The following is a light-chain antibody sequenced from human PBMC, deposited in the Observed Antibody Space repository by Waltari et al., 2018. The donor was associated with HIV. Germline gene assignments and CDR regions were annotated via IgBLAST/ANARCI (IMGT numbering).Light chain of an antibody. V-gene: IGLV1-44*01. Sequence: QSVLTQPPSASGTPGRRVTISCSGTRSSIGSNTVSWYQHLPGMAPRLLIYSDDQRPSGVPERFSGSKSGASASLAISWLHSEDEGDYYCASWDDRVNGAVFGGGNQLTVL. CDR1: RSSIGSNT. J-gene: IGLJ7*01. CDR2: SDD. CDR3: ASWDDRVNGAV.